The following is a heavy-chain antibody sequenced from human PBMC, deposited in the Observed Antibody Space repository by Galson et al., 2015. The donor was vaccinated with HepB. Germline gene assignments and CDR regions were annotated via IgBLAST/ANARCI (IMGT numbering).Heavy chain of an antibody. CDR1: GYTFTSYG. CDR3: ARDNPEGPIAVAGYRYYYYGMDV. CDR2: INTNTGNP. J-gene: IGHJ6*02. V-gene: IGHV7-4-1*02. Sequence: SVKVSCKASGYTFTSYGMNWVRQAPGQGLEWMGWINTNTGNPTYAQGFTGRFVFSLDTSVSTAYLQISSLKAEDTAVYYCARDNPEGPIAVAGYRYYYYGMDVWGQGTTVTVSS. D-gene: IGHD6-19*01.